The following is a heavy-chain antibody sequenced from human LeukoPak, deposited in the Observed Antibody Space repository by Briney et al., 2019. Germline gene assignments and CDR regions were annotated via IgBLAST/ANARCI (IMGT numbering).Heavy chain of an antibody. D-gene: IGHD3-22*01. CDR1: GISISSYY. CDR2: SYFSGST. Sequence: RPSETLSLTCSVSGISISSYYWSWIRQPPGKGLEWIGYSYFSGSTNYNPSLKSRVTISVDTSKNQFSLKLSSVTAADTAVYYCARGRRAYYYDSSGYVDYWGQGTLVTVSS. CDR3: ARGRRAYYYDSSGYVDY. V-gene: IGHV4-59*12. J-gene: IGHJ4*02.